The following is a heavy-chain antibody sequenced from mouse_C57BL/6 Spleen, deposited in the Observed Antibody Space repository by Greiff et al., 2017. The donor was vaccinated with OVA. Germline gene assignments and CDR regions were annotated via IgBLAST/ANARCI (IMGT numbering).Heavy chain of an antibody. CDR3: TRRGYVYYFDY. J-gene: IGHJ2*01. Sequence: VQLQQSGAELVRPGASVTLSCKASGYTFTDYEMHWVKQTPVHGLEWIGAIDPETGGTAYNQKFKGKAILTADKSSSTAYMELRSLTSEDSAVYYCTRRGYVYYFDYWGQGTTLTVSS. V-gene: IGHV1-15*01. D-gene: IGHD3-1*01. CDR2: IDPETGGT. CDR1: GYTFTDYE.